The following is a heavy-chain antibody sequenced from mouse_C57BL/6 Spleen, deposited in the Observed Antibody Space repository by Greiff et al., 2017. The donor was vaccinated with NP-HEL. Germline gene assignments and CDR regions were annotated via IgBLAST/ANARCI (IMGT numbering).Heavy chain of an antibody. CDR2: ISSGGDYI. Sequence: EVQGVESGEGLVKPGGSLKLSCAASGFTFSSYAMSWVRQTPEKRLEWVAYISSGGDYIYYADTVKGRFTISRDNARNTLYLQMSSLKSEDTAMYYCTRGNYDYDGFAYWGQGTLVTVSA. J-gene: IGHJ3*01. D-gene: IGHD2-4*01. CDR1: GFTFSSYA. CDR3: TRGNYDYDGFAY. V-gene: IGHV5-9-1*02.